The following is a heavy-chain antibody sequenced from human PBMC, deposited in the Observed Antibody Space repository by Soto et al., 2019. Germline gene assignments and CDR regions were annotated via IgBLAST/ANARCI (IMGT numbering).Heavy chain of an antibody. CDR3: AREYCTGGSCYSFFDY. CDR1: GYTFTSYA. Sequence: QVQLVQSGAEVKKPGTSVKVSCKASGYTFTSYAMHWVRQAPGQRLEWMAWINAGNGNIKYSQKFQARVTITWDTXAXXAYMELSSLRSEDTAVYYCAREYCTGGSCYSFFDYWGQGTLVTVSS. D-gene: IGHD2-15*01. J-gene: IGHJ4*02. V-gene: IGHV1-3*01. CDR2: INAGNGNI.